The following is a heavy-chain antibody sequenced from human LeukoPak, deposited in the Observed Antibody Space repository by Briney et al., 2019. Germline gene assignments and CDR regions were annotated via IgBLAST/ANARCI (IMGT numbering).Heavy chain of an antibody. D-gene: IGHD3-10*01. CDR2: IYYNGST. J-gene: IGHJ4*02. V-gene: IGHV4-31*03. CDR1: GGSISSGGYY. Sequence: PSQTLSLTCTVSGGSISSGGYYWSWIRQHPGKGLEWIGYIYYNGSTYYNPFLKSRVSISVDTSKNQFSLKLSSVTAADTAVYYCASGWHLLLYNAPNFVYWGQGTLVTVSS. CDR3: ASGWHLLLYNAPNFVY.